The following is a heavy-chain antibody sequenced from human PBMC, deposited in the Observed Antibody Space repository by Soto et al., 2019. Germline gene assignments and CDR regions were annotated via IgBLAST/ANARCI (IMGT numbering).Heavy chain of an antibody. CDR3: ARVRGDIVAVPAATPYYYYGMDV. V-gene: IGHV1-18*01. CDR2: FSAYNGNT. CDR1: GYTFTSYG. D-gene: IGHD2-2*01. J-gene: IGHJ6*02. Sequence: ASVKVSCKASGYTFTSYGISWVRQAPGQGLEWMGWFSAYNGNTNYAQKLQGRVTMTTDTSTSTAYMELRSLRSDDTAVYYCARVRGDIVAVPAATPYYYYGMDVWGQRTTVTVSS.